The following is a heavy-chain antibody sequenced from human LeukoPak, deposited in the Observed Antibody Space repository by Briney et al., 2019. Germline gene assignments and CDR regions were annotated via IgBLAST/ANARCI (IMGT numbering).Heavy chain of an antibody. CDR3: ARWARYSSGWYWFDP. J-gene: IGHJ5*02. D-gene: IGHD6-19*01. Sequence: SETLSLTCTVSGYSISSGYYWGWIRQPPGKGLEWIGSIYHSGSTYYNPSLKSRVTISVDTSKNQFSLKLSSVTAADTAVYYCARWARYSSGWYWFDPWGQGTLVTVSS. V-gene: IGHV4-38-2*02. CDR2: IYHSGST. CDR1: GYSISSGYY.